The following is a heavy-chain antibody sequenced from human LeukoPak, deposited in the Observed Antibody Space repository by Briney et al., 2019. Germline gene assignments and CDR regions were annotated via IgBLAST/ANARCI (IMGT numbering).Heavy chain of an antibody. CDR3: AKSGYSSSWFDY. CDR2: LNWNSGGI. J-gene: IGHJ4*02. D-gene: IGHD6-13*01. V-gene: IGHV3-9*01. CDR1: GFTFDDYA. Sequence: GGSMRLSCAASGFTFDDYAMHWVRQAPGKGLGWVSGLNWNSGGIVYADSVKGRFTISRDNAKGSLYLQMNSLRAEDTAVYYCAKSGYSSSWFDYWGQGTLVTVSS.